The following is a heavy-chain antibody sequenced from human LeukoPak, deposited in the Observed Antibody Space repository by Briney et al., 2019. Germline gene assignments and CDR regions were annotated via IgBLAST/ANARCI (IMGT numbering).Heavy chain of an antibody. CDR1: DGSFSGYC. D-gene: IGHD1-26*01. CDR2: INHSGST. Sequence: SDTMSLTRAAYDGSFSGYCWSWIHQPPGKGLEWIGEINHSGSTNYNPSLKSRVTISVDTSKNQFSLKLSSVTAADTAVYYCALVGATTVWGQGTLVTVSS. CDR3: ALVGATTV. J-gene: IGHJ4*02. V-gene: IGHV4-34*01.